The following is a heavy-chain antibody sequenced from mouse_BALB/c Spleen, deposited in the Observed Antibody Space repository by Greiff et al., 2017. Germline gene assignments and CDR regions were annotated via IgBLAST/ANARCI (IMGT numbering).Heavy chain of an antibody. Sequence: EVQLVESGGGLVKPGGSLKLSCAASGFAFSSYDMSWVRQTPEKRLECVAYISSGGGSTYYPDTVKGRFTISRDNAKNTLYLQMSSLKSEDTAMYYCARHHYYGSWGQGTSVTVSS. CDR3: ARHHYYGS. V-gene: IGHV5-12-1*01. CDR2: ISSGGGST. D-gene: IGHD1-1*01. CDR1: GFAFSSYD. J-gene: IGHJ4*01.